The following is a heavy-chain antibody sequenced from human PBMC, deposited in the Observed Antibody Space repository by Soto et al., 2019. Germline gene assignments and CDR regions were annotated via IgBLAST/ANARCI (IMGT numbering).Heavy chain of an antibody. Sequence: VGSLRLSCAASGFTFSSYSMNWVRQAPGKGLEWVSSISSSSSYIYYADSVKGRFTISRDNAKNSLYLQMNSLRAEDTAVYYCARVLEYYYDSSGYGYWGQGTLVTVSS. CDR3: ARVLEYYYDSSGYGY. J-gene: IGHJ4*02. CDR2: ISSSSSYI. D-gene: IGHD3-22*01. V-gene: IGHV3-21*01. CDR1: GFTFSSYS.